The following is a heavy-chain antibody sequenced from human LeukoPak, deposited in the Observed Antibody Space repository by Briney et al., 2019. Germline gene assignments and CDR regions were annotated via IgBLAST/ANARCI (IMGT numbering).Heavy chain of an antibody. CDR2: IIPILGIA. V-gene: IGHV1-69*04. Sequence: ASVKVSCKASGGTFSSYAISWVRQAPGQGLEWMGRIIPILGIANYAQKFQGRVTITADKPTSTAYMELSSLRSEDTAVYYCARDRGIAAAGAHYYYYGMDVWGQGTTVTVSS. D-gene: IGHD6-13*01. CDR3: ARDRGIAAAGAHYYYYGMDV. CDR1: GGTFSSYA. J-gene: IGHJ6*02.